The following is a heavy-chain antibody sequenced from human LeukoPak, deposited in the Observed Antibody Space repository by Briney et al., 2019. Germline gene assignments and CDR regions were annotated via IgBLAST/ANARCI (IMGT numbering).Heavy chain of an antibody. D-gene: IGHD3-22*01. J-gene: IGHJ4*02. Sequence: GGSLRLSCAASGFTFSSYGMHWVRQAPGKGLEWVAVISHDGSNKYYADSVKGRFTISRDNSKNTLYLQMNSLRVEDTALYYCARGWDNNGSSGYSAWGQGTLVTVSA. CDR1: GFTFSSYG. V-gene: IGHV3-30*03. CDR2: ISHDGSNK. CDR3: ARGWDNNGSSGYSA.